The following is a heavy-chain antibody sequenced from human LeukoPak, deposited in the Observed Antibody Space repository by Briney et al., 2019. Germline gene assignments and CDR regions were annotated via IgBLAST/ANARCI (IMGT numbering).Heavy chain of an antibody. Sequence: GGYLRLYCAASGFTFSSYSMIWVRQAPGKGLEWGSSISSSSSYIYYADSVKGRFTISRDNAKNSLYLQMNSLRAEDTAVYYCARDRIVVVTAPLGGMDVWGQGTTVTVSS. D-gene: IGHD2-21*02. J-gene: IGHJ6*02. CDR2: ISSSSSYI. CDR1: GFTFSSYS. V-gene: IGHV3-21*04. CDR3: ARDRIVVVTAPLGGMDV.